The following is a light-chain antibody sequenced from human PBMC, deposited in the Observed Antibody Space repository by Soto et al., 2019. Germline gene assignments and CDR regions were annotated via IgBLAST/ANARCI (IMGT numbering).Light chain of an antibody. J-gene: IGKJ5*01. CDR1: QSVSSY. V-gene: IGKV3-11*01. Sequence: EIVLTKSPATLSLYPGERATLSCRARQSVSSYLAWYQQKPGQAPRLLIYDASNRATGIPARFSGSGSGTDFTLTISSLEPEDFAVYYCQQRSNWITFGQGTRLEIK. CDR3: QQRSNWIT. CDR2: DAS.